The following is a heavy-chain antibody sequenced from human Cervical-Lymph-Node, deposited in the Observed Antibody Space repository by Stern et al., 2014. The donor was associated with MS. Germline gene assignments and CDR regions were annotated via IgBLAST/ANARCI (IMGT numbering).Heavy chain of an antibody. Sequence: QEQLQESGPGLVKPSETLSLLCTVSGGSISSSYWSWIRQPPGQGLEWIGYGYYSGSTNYNPSLKSRVTISVDTSKNQFSLKLTSVTAADTAMYYCARLRVITASFDPWGQGTLVTVSS. J-gene: IGHJ5*02. CDR1: GGSISSSY. CDR3: ARLRVITASFDP. V-gene: IGHV4-59*01. CDR2: GYYSGST. D-gene: IGHD4-11*01.